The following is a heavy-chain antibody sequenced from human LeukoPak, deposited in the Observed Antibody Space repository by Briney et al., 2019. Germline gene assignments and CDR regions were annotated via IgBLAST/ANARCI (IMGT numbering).Heavy chain of an antibody. CDR1: GYTFTSYV. V-gene: IGHV1-8*01. CDR3: ARDRVGVGSSGWEN. D-gene: IGHD6-19*01. J-gene: IGHJ4*02. Sequence: ASVKVSCKASGYTFTSYVINWVRQATGQGLEWMGWMNPNSGNTGYTQKFQGRVTMTRDTSISTAYMELSSLTSDDTAVYYCARDRVGVGSSGWENWGQGTLVTVSS. CDR2: MNPNSGNT.